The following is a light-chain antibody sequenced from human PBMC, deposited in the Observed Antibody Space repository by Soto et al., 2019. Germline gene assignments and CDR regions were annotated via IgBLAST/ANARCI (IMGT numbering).Light chain of an antibody. CDR1: QSVSSD. CDR3: QQRNVWPPVT. CDR2: DAS. V-gene: IGKV3-11*01. J-gene: IGKJ5*01. Sequence: ERVLTQSPGTLSLSPGERATFSCRASQSVSSDLVWYQQKPGQAPRLLIYDASNRATGIPARFSGSGSGTDFTLTISSLEPEDFAVYYCQQRNVWPPVTFGQGTRLEIK.